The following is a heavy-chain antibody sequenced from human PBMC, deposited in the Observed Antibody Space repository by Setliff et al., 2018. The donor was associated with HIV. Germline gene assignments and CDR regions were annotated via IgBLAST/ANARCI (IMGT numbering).Heavy chain of an antibody. D-gene: IGHD2-8*01. J-gene: IGHJ4*02. CDR1: GGSVSGYY. CDR2: INHSGST. V-gene: IGHV4-34*01. Sequence: SETLSLTCAVYGGSVSGYYWSWIRQPPGKGLEWIGEINHSGSTNYNPSLKSRVTISVDTSKNQLSLKLSSVTAADTAVYYCARLKLSGVIDYWGQGTLVTVSS. CDR3: ARLKLSGVIDY.